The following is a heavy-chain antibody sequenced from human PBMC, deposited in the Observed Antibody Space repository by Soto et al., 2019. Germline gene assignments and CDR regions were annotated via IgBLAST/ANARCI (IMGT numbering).Heavy chain of an antibody. J-gene: IGHJ4*02. CDR1: GGSISSSAYY. CDR3: ARDSNGFNVLSQ. D-gene: IGHD2-8*01. V-gene: IGHV4-31*03. Sequence: SETLSLTCTVSGGSISSSAYYWTWIRQHPGRGLEWIGYIYYSGRTYYNPSLKSRVTISVDTSKDQFSLKLSSVTAADTAVYYCARDSNGFNVLSQWGQGILVT. CDR2: IYYSGRT.